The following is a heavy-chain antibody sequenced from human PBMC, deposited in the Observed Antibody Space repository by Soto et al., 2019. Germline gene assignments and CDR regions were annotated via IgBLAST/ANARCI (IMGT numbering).Heavy chain of an antibody. D-gene: IGHD2-2*02. CDR1: GVSISSGGYY. Sequence: SETLSLTCTVSGVSISSGGYYWRWIRQHPGKGLEWIGYIYYSGSTYYNPSLKSRVTISVDTSKNQFSLKLSSVTAADTAVYYCARGRYCSSTSCYTARFDPWGQGTLVTVSS. CDR2: IYYSGST. CDR3: ARGRYCSSTSCYTARFDP. J-gene: IGHJ5*02. V-gene: IGHV4-31*03.